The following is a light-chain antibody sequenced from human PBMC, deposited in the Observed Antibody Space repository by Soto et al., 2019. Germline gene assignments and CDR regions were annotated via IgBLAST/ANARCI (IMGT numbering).Light chain of an antibody. CDR1: QSVNSN. CDR2: GAS. Sequence: IGLKQSVATLSLYAGERATLCCRASQSVNSNYLAWYQQHPGQPPRLLIYGASTRATGIPARFSGSGSGTEFTLTCSILQSADFAVYYSQQYNNLLRTFAQGTRLEIK. J-gene: IGKJ5*01. V-gene: IGKV3-15*01. CDR3: QQYNNLLRT.